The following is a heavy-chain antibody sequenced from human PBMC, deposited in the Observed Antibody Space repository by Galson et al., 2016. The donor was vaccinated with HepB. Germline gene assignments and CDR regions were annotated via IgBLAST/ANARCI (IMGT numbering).Heavy chain of an antibody. CDR3: AKRAGLSGTPFDY. J-gene: IGHJ4*02. V-gene: IGHV3-30*02. D-gene: IGHD3-10*01. CDR1: GFTFSDYG. CDR2: LRHDASQD. Sequence: SLRLSCAAAGFTFSDYGMHWVRQAPGKGLEWVGILRHDASQDYYEDSVKGRFVISRDNSKNTLFLQIISLRAADTAVYYCAKRAGLSGTPFDYWGQGSLVTVSS.